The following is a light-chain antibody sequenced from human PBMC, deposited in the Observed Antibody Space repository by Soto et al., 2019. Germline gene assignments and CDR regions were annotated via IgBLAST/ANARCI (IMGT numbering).Light chain of an antibody. CDR1: QSVSSSY. CDR3: QQYGSPPIT. CDR2: GAS. J-gene: IGKJ1*01. Sequence: IVLTQSLVTLSLSPGERATLSCRASQSVSSSYLAWYQQKPGQAPRLLIHGASSRATGIPDRFSGSGSGTDFTLTISRLQPEDFAVYYCQQYGSPPITFGQGTKVDI. V-gene: IGKV3-20*01.